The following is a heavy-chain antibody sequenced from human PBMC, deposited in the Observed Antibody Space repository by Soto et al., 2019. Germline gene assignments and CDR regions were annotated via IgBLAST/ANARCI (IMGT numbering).Heavy chain of an antibody. D-gene: IGHD5-12*01. CDR2: IWYDGSNK. CDR3: ARAPGGYALGY. J-gene: IGHJ4*02. Sequence: GGSLRLSCAASGFTFSSYGMHWVRQAPGKGLEWVAVIWYDGSNKYYADSVKGRFTISRDNSKNTLYLQMNSLRAEDTAVYYCARAPGGYALGYWGQGTLVTVSS. CDR1: GFTFSSYG. V-gene: IGHV3-33*01.